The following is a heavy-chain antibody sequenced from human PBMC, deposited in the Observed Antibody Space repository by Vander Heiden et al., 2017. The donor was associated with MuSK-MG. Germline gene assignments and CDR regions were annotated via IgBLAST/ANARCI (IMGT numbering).Heavy chain of an antibody. CDR1: GGTFSSYA. J-gene: IGHJ4*02. CDR3: ARFFVPVLRYCYCFPSFDY. Sequence: QVQLVQSGAEVKKPGSSVKVSCKASGGTFSSYAISWVRQAPGQGLEWMGGIIPIFGTANYAQQFQGRVTITADESTSTAYMELSSLRSDETAVYSCARFFVPVLRYCYCFPSFDYWGQGPLVTVSS. CDR2: IIPIFGTA. V-gene: IGHV1-69*01. D-gene: IGHD3-9*01.